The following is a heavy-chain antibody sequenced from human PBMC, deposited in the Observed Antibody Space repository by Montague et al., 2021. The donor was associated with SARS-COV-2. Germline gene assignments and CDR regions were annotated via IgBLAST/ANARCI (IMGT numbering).Heavy chain of an antibody. D-gene: IGHD3-22*01. J-gene: IGHJ4*02. Sequence: QSGAEVKKPGESLKISCKGSGYSFTSYWIGWVRQMPGKGLEWMGIIYPGDSDTRYSPSFQGQVTISADKSISTAYLQWSSLKAPDTAMYYCASGRAYYYDSSGYGYFDYWGQGTLVTVSS. CDR1: GYSFTSYW. CDR3: ASGRAYYYDSSGYGYFDY. V-gene: IGHV5-51*03. CDR2: IYPGDSDT.